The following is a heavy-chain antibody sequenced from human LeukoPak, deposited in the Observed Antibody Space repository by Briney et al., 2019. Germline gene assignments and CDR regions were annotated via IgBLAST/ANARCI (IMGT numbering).Heavy chain of an antibody. J-gene: IGHJ4*02. CDR2: INPNSGGT. Sequence: PGESLKISCKGSGYSFTSDWIGWVRQAPGQGLEWMGRINPNSGGTNYAQKFQGRVTMTRDTSISTAYMELSRLRSDDTAVYYCARERSGMFDYWGQGTLVTVSS. V-gene: IGHV1-2*06. CDR3: ARERSGMFDY. CDR1: GYSFTSDW. D-gene: IGHD3-3*01.